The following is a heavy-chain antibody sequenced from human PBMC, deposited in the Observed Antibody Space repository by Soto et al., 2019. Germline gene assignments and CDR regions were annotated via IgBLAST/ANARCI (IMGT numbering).Heavy chain of an antibody. CDR1: GGSISSYY. J-gene: IGHJ5*02. V-gene: IGHV4-59*01. Sequence: SETLFLTCTVSGGSISSYYWSWIRQPPGKGLEWIGYIYYIGSTNYNPSLKSRVTISVDTSKNQFSLKLSSVTAADTAVYYCARGLRRQLLNWFDPWGQGTLVTVSS. D-gene: IGHD2-2*01. CDR2: IYYIGST. CDR3: ARGLRRQLLNWFDP.